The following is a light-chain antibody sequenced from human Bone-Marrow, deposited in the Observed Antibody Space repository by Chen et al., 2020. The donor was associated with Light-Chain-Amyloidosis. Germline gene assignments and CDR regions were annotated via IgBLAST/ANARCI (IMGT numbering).Light chain of an antibody. J-gene: IGLJ3*02. V-gene: IGLV6-57*01. CDR2: EDD. Sequence: NFMLTQPHSVSASPGKTVIISCTRSSGSLATNYVQWYQPRPGSSPTTVIYEDDQRPSGVPDRFYGSIDRSSNSASLTISGLKNEDEADYNCQSEKGSSQGVFGGGTKRTVL. CDR1: SGSLATNY. CDR3: QSEKGSSQGV.